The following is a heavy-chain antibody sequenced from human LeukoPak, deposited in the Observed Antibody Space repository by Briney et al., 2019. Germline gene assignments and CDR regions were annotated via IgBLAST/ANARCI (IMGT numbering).Heavy chain of an antibody. V-gene: IGHV4-4*02. CDR2: IYHRGTT. CDR3: VRDRPRYAVVTVATYYFDY. J-gene: IGHJ4*02. CDR1: GDSISSSHW. Sequence: SETLSLTCAVSGDSISSSHWWTWVRQPPGKGLEWIGEIYHRGTTNYNLSLKSRVTISVDTSKNQFSLKLSSVTAADTAVYYCVRDRPRYAVVTVATYYFDYWGQGTLVTVSS. D-gene: IGHD4-23*01.